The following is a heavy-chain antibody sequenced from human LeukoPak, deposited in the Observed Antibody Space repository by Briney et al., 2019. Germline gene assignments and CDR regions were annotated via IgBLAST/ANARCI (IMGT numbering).Heavy chain of an antibody. CDR2: IYSGGST. D-gene: IGHD3-22*01. CDR3: ARGHDSSGYYSRYYYYGMDV. J-gene: IGHJ6*02. Sequence: GGSLRLSCAASGFTFSSYAMSWVRQAPGKGLGWVSVIYSGGSTYYADSVKGRFTISGDNSKNTLYLQMNSLRAEDTAVYYCARGHDSSGYYSRYYYYGMDVWGQGTTVTVSS. CDR1: GFTFSSYA. V-gene: IGHV3-23*03.